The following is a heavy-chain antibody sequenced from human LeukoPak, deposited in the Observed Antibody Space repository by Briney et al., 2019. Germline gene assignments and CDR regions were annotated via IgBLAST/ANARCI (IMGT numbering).Heavy chain of an antibody. J-gene: IGHJ4*02. D-gene: IGHD1-26*01. CDR3: ANLVGATDPIDY. CDR2: ISGSGGSA. CDR1: GFTFSSYA. V-gene: IGHV3-23*01. Sequence: GGSLRLSCAASGFTFSSYAMSWVRQAPGQGLEWVSAISGSGGSAYYADSVKGRFTISRDNSKNTLYLQMNSLRSEDKAVYYCANLVGATDPIDYWGQGTLVTVSS.